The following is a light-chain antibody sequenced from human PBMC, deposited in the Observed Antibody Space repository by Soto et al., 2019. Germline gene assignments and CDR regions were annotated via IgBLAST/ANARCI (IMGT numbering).Light chain of an antibody. CDR1: QSVSGY. V-gene: IGKV3-11*01. Sequence: EIVLTQSPATLSLSPGERATLSCRASQSVSGYLAWYQQRPGQAPRLLIYGASNRATGIPARFSGSGSGTDFTLTISSLEAEDLAVYYCQQRTDWPMSFGQGTRLEIK. J-gene: IGKJ5*01. CDR3: QQRTDWPMS. CDR2: GAS.